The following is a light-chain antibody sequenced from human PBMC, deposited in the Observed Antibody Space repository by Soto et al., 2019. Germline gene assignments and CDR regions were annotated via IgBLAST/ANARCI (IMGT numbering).Light chain of an antibody. J-gene: IGKJ5*01. CDR3: QQYGSSPPIT. Sequence: EIVLTQSPGTLSLSPGERATLSCGASQRISNNYLAWYQQRPGQAPRLLIYGASSRANGIPERFSGSASGADFALTVSSLEPEDFAVYYCQQYGSSPPITFGQGTRL. CDR1: QRISNNY. CDR2: GAS. V-gene: IGKV3-20*01.